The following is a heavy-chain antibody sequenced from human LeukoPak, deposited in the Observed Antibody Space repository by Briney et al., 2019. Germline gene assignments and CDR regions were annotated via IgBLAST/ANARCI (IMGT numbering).Heavy chain of an antibody. CDR1: RFSFSSYS. CDR3: ARGSGRYLATDAFDI. Sequence: PGGSLRLSCAASRFSFSSYSVNWVRQAPGKGLEWVSYISSNSRSIYYADSVKGRFTISRDNDKNSLYLQMNSLRADDTAVYYCARGSGRYLATDAFDIWGQGTMVTVSS. D-gene: IGHD1-26*01. CDR2: ISSNSRSI. V-gene: IGHV3-48*01. J-gene: IGHJ3*02.